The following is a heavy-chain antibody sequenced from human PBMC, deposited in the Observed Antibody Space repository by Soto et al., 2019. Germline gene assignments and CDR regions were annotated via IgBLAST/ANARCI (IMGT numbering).Heavy chain of an antibody. Sequence: GASVKVSCKASGYTFTNSGISWVRQAPGQGLEWMGWIGAYNGHTKYAQKLQGRVTMTTDTSTSTAYMELRSLKTDDTAVYYCAREDYYDSSGYLPVRYYFGMDVWGQAPTVTAP. CDR3: AREDYYDSSGYLPVRYYFGMDV. V-gene: IGHV1-18*01. D-gene: IGHD3-22*01. CDR2: IGAYNGHT. J-gene: IGHJ6*02. CDR1: GYTFTNSG.